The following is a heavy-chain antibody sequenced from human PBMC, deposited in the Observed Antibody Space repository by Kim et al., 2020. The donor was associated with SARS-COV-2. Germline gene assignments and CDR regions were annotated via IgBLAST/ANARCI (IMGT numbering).Heavy chain of an antibody. CDR1: GGSISSYY. CDR2: IYYSGST. J-gene: IGHJ4*02. V-gene: IGHV4-59*08. CDR3: AGMETHMSSGWYYFDY. Sequence: SETLSLTCTVSGGSISSYYWSWIRQPPGKGLEWIGYIYYSGSTNYNPSLKSRVTISVDTSKNQFSLKLSSVTAADTAVYYCAGMETHMSSGWYYFDYWGQGTLVTVSS. D-gene: IGHD6-19*01.